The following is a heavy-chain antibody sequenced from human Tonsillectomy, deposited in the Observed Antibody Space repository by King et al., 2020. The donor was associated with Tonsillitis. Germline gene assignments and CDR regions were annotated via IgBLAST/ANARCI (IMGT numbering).Heavy chain of an antibody. Sequence: QLQESGPGLVKPSETLSLTCTVSGGSTSSYYWSWIRQPPGKGLEWIGYVYYSGSTNYNPSLKGRLSISGDTSNNQFSLKLSSVTAADTAVYYCARLSYYYDSSRHYYYYYMDVWGKGTTVTVSS. D-gene: IGHD3-22*01. J-gene: IGHJ6*03. V-gene: IGHV4-59*08. CDR2: VYYSGST. CDR1: GGSTSSYY. CDR3: ARLSYYYDSSRHYYYYYMDV.